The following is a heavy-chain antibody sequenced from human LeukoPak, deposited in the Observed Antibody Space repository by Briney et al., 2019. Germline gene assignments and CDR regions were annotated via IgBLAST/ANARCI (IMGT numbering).Heavy chain of an antibody. J-gene: IGHJ4*02. Sequence: ASVKVSCKASGYTFSSYGITWVRQAPGQGLEWMRWISAHNGNTNYAQNLQGRVTMTTDTSTSTAYMELRSLRSDDTAVYYCARGHSAIFGVVTSDYWGQGTLVTVSS. CDR3: ARGHSAIFGVVTSDY. V-gene: IGHV1-18*01. D-gene: IGHD3-3*01. CDR2: ISAHNGNT. CDR1: GYTFSSYG.